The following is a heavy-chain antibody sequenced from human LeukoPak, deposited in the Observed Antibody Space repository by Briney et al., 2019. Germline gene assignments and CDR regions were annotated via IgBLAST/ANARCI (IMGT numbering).Heavy chain of an antibody. J-gene: IGHJ3*02. V-gene: IGHV3-7*01. CDR2: IKQDGSEK. Sequence: PGGSLRLSCAASGFTFSDYWMSWVRQAPGKGLEYVANIKQDGSEKYYVDSVRGRFTISRDNAKNSLYLQMNSLTTEDTAVYYCARDKGGSRNALDIWGQGTLVTVSS. CDR1: GFTFSDYW. D-gene: IGHD3-16*01. CDR3: ARDKGGSRNALDI.